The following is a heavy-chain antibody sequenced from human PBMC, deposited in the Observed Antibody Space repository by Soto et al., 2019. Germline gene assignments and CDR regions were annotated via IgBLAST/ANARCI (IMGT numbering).Heavy chain of an antibody. J-gene: IGHJ6*02. CDR2: VYARGAT. Sequence: SETLSLTCSVSGASITSHYWNWIRQSAGEGLQWIGRVYARGATNYNPSLKSRVTISGDTSKNQFSLKLTSVTAADTAVYYCARSSSDDFFYYGMDVWGHGTTVTVS. V-gene: IGHV4-59*10. CDR1: GASITSHY. D-gene: IGHD2-21*02. CDR3: ARSSSDDFFYYGMDV.